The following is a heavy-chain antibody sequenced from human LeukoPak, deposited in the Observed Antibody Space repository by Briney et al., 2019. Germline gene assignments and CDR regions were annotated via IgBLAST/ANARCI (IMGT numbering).Heavy chain of an antibody. CDR1: GYTFTIYN. V-gene: IGHV1-8*03. J-gene: IGHJ6*03. CDR3: ARADGSSSIDYYHLDV. CDR2: MNPNSGNT. Sequence: GASVKVSCKTSGYTFTIYNINWVRQATGQGPEWMGWMNPNSGNTGYAQKFQGRVTITRNTSISTAYMELSSLRSEDTAIYYCARADGSSSIDYYHLDVWGKGTTVTISS. D-gene: IGHD6-6*01.